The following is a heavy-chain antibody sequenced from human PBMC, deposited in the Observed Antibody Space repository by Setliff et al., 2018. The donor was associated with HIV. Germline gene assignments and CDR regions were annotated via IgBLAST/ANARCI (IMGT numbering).Heavy chain of an antibody. D-gene: IGHD2-2*02. CDR1: GYTFTSYA. V-gene: IGHV1-3*01. CDR3: ASEGGYCSLTSCYKYYYYGMDV. J-gene: IGHJ6*02. Sequence: ASVKVSCKASGYTFTSYAMHWVRQAPGQRLEWMGWINAGNGNTKYSHKFQGRVTITRDTSASTAYMDLSSLRSEDTAVYYCASEGGYCSLTSCYKYYYYGMDVWVQGTTVTVSS. CDR2: INAGNGNT.